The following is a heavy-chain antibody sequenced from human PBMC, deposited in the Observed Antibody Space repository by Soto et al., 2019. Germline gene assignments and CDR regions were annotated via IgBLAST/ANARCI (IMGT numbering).Heavy chain of an antibody. J-gene: IGHJ4*02. CDR2: IYAGGRT. V-gene: IGHV3-53*01. CDR3: ARGRTADHAFDY. CDR1: GFTINHNY. Sequence: EVQLVESGGGLIQPGGSLRLSCAASGFTINHNYMNWVRQAPGKGLEWVSVIYAGGRTYYADSVTGRFTISRDNSNNTLYLQRSGLRGDDTAMYYCARGRTADHAFDYWGQGSLV.